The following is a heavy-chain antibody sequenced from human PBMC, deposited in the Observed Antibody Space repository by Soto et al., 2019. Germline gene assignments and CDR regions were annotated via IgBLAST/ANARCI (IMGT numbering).Heavy chain of an antibody. CDR2: ISSTSRNT. D-gene: IGHD6-25*01. CDR1: GPTFRDYG. CDR3: ARAALYGYDY. Sequence: GGSLRLSCAASGPTFRDYGMNWVRQAPGRGLEWVAYISSTSRNTYNADSVKGRFTISRDNARNSLYLQMNSLRDEDTAVYYCARAALYGYDYWGQGTPVTVSS. V-gene: IGHV3-48*02. J-gene: IGHJ4*02.